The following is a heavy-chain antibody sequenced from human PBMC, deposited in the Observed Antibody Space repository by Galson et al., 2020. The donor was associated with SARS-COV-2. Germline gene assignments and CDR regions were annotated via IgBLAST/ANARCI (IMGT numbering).Heavy chain of an antibody. CDR1: GGSVSSSSYY. CDR2: FHYSGNI. J-gene: IGHJ4*02. D-gene: IGHD6-19*01. V-gene: IGHV4-39*07. Sequence: SETLSLTCTVSGGSVSSSSYYWGWVRQPPGKGLEWIGIFHYSGNIYYNPSLKSRVTISVDTSKNQFSLKLSSVTAADTAVYYCARPRSGWYFDYWGQGTLVTVSS. CDR3: ARPRSGWYFDY.